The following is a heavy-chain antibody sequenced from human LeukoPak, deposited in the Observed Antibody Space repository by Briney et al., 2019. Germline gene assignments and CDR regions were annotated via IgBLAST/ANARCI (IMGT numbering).Heavy chain of an antibody. J-gene: IGHJ4*02. CDR2: ISSSSSTI. CDR3: ARDVPITMVRGVSPIYFDY. CDR1: GFTFSSYS. V-gene: IGHV3-48*01. D-gene: IGHD3-10*01. Sequence: GGSLRLSCAASGFTFSSYSMNWVRQAPGKGLEWVSYISSSSSTIYYADSVKGRFTVSRDNAKNSLYLQMNSLRAEDTAVYYCARDVPITMVRGVSPIYFDYWGQGTLVTVSS.